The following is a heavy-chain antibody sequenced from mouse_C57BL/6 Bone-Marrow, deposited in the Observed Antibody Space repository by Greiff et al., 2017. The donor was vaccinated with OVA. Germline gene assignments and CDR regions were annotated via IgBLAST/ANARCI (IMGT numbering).Heavy chain of an antibody. J-gene: IGHJ4*01. D-gene: IGHD2-4*01. CDR2: IYPGSGST. CDR3: ARDYYDYDDYYAMDY. Sequence: QVQLQQSGAELVKPGASVKMSCKASGYTFTSYWITWVKQRPGQGLEWIGDIYPGSGSTNYNEKFKSKATLTVDTSSSTAYMQLSSLTSEDSAVYYCARDYYDYDDYYAMDYWGLGTSVTVSS. CDR1: GYTFTSYW. V-gene: IGHV1-55*01.